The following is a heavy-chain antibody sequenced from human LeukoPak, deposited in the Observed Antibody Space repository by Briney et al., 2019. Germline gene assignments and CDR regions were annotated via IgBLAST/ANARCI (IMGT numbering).Heavy chain of an antibody. D-gene: IGHD3-10*01. CDR3: GGSAELLGPIDY. CDR2: ISAYNGNT. Sequence: PSVKVSCKASGYTFTSYGISWVRQAPGQGLEWMGWISAYNGNTNYAQKLQGRVTMTTDTSTSTAYMELRSLRSDDTAVYYCGGSAELLGPIDYWGQGTLVTVSS. J-gene: IGHJ4*02. V-gene: IGHV1-18*01. CDR1: GYTFTSYG.